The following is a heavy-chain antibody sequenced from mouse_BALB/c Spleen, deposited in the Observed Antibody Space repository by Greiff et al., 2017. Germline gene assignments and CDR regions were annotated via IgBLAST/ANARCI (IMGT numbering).Heavy chain of an antibody. CDR2: ISDGGSYT. D-gene: IGHD1-1*01. CDR3: ASYYYGSSYWYFDV. Sequence: EVKLVESGGGLVKPGGSLKLSCAASGFTFSDYYMYWVRQTPEKRLEWVATISDGGSYTYYPDSVKGRFTISRDNAKNNLYLQMSSLKSEDTAMYYCASYYYGSSYWYFDVGGAGTTVTVSS. J-gene: IGHJ1*01. CDR1: GFTFSDYY. V-gene: IGHV5-4*02.